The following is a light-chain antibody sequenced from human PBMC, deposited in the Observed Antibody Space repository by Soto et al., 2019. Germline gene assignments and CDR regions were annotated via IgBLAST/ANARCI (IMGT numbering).Light chain of an antibody. CDR1: SSNIGAGYD. CDR3: PAYDSSLTGSV. J-gene: IGLJ2*01. V-gene: IGLV1-40*01. Sequence: QSVLTQPPSVSGAPGQRVTISCTGSSSNIGAGYDVHWYQQLPGTAPKLLIYGNSNRPSGVPDRFSGSKSGTSASLAITGRQAEDEPDYYCPAYDSSLTGSVFGGGTKLTVL. CDR2: GNS.